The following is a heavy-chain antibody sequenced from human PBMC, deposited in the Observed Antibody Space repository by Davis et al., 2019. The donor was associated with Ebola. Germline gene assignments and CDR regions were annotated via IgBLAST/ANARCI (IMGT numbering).Heavy chain of an antibody. CDR1: GFTFSSYW. J-gene: IGHJ6*02. Sequence: GSLRLSCAASGFTFSSYWMSWVRQAPGKGLEWVANIKQDGSEKYYVDSVKGRFTISRDNAKNSLYLQMNSLRAEDTAVYYCARDNYGDPMRFYYYGMDVWGQGTTVTVSS. V-gene: IGHV3-7*03. CDR2: IKQDGSEK. CDR3: ARDNYGDPMRFYYYGMDV. D-gene: IGHD4-17*01.